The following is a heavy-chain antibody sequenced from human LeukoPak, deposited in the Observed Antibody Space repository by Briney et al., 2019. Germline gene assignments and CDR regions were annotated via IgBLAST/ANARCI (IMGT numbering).Heavy chain of an antibody. CDR3: ARDREDFWSGYSIDY. Sequence: PGGSLRLSCAASGFTFSSYSMNWVRQAPGKGLEWVSYISSSSSTIYYADSVKGRFTISRDNAKNSLYLQMNSLRAEDTAVYYCARDREDFWSGYSIDYWGQGTLVTVSS. J-gene: IGHJ4*02. D-gene: IGHD3-3*01. V-gene: IGHV3-48*01. CDR1: GFTFSSYS. CDR2: ISSSSSTI.